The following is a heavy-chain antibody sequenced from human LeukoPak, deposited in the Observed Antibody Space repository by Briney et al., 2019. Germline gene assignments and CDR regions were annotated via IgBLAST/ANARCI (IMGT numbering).Heavy chain of an antibody. D-gene: IGHD2-2*01. CDR2: INHSGST. Sequence: SSETLSLTCAVYGGPFSGYYWSWTRQPPGKGLEWIGEINHSGSTNYNPSLKSRVTISVDMSKNQFSLKLSSVTAADTAVYYCARGNRDIVVVPAARKFDYWGQGTLVTVSS. CDR3: ARGNRDIVVVPAARKFDY. V-gene: IGHV4-34*01. J-gene: IGHJ4*02. CDR1: GGPFSGYY.